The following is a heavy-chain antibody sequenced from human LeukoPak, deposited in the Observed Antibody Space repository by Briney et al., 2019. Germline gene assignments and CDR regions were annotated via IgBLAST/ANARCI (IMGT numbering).Heavy chain of an antibody. J-gene: IGHJ4*02. V-gene: IGHV3-23*01. CDR3: AKDRRYCSSTSCLTGVDY. D-gene: IGHD2-2*01. CDR1: GFTFSSYA. CDR2: IGGSGGST. Sequence: GGSLRLSCAASGFTFSSYAMSWVRQAPGKGLEWVSAIGGSGGSTYYADSVKGRFTISRDNSKNTLYLQMNSLRAEDTAVYYCAKDRRYCSSTSCLTGVDYWGQGTLVTVSS.